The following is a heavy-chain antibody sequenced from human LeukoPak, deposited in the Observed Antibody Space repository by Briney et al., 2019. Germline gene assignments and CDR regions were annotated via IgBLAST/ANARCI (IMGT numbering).Heavy chain of an antibody. J-gene: IGHJ6*02. CDR3: AREGMTTYGMDV. V-gene: IGHV3-33*01. CDR1: GFTFSSYG. Sequence: PGGSLRLSCAASGFTFSSYGMHWVRQAPGKGLEWVAVIWYDGSNKYYADSVKGRFTISRDNSKNTLYLQMNSLRAEDTAVYYRAREGMTTYGMDVWGQGTTVTVSS. CDR2: IWYDGSNK. D-gene: IGHD4-11*01.